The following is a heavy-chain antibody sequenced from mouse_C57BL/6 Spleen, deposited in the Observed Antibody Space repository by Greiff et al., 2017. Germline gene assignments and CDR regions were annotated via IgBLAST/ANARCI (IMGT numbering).Heavy chain of an antibody. CDR3: AREETGTGFAY. CDR1: GYTFTSYW. V-gene: IGHV1-64*01. CDR2: IHPNSGST. Sequence: QVQLKESGAELVKPGASVKLSCKASGYTFTSYWMHWVKQRPGQGLEWIGMIHPNSGSTNYNEKFKSKATLTVDKSSSTAYMQLSSLTSEDSAVYYCAREETGTGFAYWGQGTLVTVSA. J-gene: IGHJ3*01. D-gene: IGHD4-1*01.